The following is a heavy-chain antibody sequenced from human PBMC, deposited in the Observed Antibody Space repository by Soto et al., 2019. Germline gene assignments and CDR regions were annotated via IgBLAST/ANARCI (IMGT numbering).Heavy chain of an antibody. CDR2: IIPIFGTA. J-gene: IGHJ4*02. CDR3: ARCRDGYNWFDY. Sequence: SVKVSCKASGGTLSSYGISWVRQAPGQGLEWMGGIIPIFGTADYAQKFQDRVTITADESTSTAYMELSSLRSEDTAVYYCARCRDGYNWFDYWGQGTLVTVSS. V-gene: IGHV1-69*13. D-gene: IGHD5-12*01. CDR1: GGTLSSYG.